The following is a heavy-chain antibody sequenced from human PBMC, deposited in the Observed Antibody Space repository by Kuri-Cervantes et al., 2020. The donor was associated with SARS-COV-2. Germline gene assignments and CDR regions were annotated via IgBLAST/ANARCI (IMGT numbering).Heavy chain of an antibody. CDR2: IYYSGST. D-gene: IGHD3-22*01. CDR3: ARVSYYDSSRDY. CDR1: GGSVSSGSYY. V-gene: IGHV4-61*01. Sequence: SETLSLTCPVSGGSVSSGSYYWGWIRQPPGKGLEWIGYIYYSGSTNYNPSLKSRVTISVDTSKNQFSLKLSSVTAADTAVYYCARVSYYDSSRDYWGQGTLVTVSS. J-gene: IGHJ4*02.